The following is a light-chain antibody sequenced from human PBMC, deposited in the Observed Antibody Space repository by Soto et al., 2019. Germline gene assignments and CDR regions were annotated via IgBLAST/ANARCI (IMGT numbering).Light chain of an antibody. V-gene: IGKV1-33*01. CDR2: DAS. J-gene: IGKJ5*01. CDR1: QDISNY. Sequence: DIEMTQSPSSLSASIGDRVTITCQASQDISNYLNCYQQKPGKAPKLLIYDASNLEIGVPSRFSGSGSGTDFTFTISSLQPEDIATYYCQQFDNLPITFGQGTRLEIK. CDR3: QQFDNLPIT.